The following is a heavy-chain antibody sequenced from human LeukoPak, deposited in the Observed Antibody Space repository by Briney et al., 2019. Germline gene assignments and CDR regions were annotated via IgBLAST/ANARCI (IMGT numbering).Heavy chain of an antibody. V-gene: IGHV4-39*07. CDR1: GGSISSSSYY. CDR3: ARHKYPGYYYDSSGYYTSDY. CDR2: IYYSGST. Sequence: SGTLSLTCTVSGGSISSSSYYWGWIRQPPGKGLEWIGSIYYSGSTYYNPSLKSRVTISVDTSKNQFSLKLSSVTAADTAVYYCARHKYPGYYYDSSGYYTSDYWGQGTLVTVSS. J-gene: IGHJ4*02. D-gene: IGHD3-22*01.